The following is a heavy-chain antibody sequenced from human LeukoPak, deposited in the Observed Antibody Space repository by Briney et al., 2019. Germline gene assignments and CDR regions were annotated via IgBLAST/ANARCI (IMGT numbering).Heavy chain of an antibody. CDR2: IYYSGST. J-gene: IGHJ4*02. CDR1: GGSVSSGSYY. V-gene: IGHV4-31*03. Sequence: SETLSLTCTVSGGSVSSGSYYWSWIRQHPGKGLEWIGYIYYSGSTYYNPSLKSRVTISVDTSKNQFSLKLSSVTAADTAVYYCARSPYVWGSYRYTSFFDYWGQGTLVTVSS. CDR3: ARSPYVWGSYRYTSFFDY. D-gene: IGHD3-16*02.